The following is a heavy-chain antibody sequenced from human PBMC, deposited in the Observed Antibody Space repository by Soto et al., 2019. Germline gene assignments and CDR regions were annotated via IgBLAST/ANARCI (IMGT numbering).Heavy chain of an antibody. V-gene: IGHV3-15*01. CDR2: IKSKTDGGTP. CDR1: GFTFSNAW. D-gene: IGHD5-18*01. CDR3: TTGTWIQLWLPDL. J-gene: IGHJ5*02. Sequence: GSLRLSCAASGFTFSNAWMSWVRQAPGKGLEWVGHIKSKTDGGTPDYAAPVKGRFTISRDDSRNTLYLQMNSLNTEDTAVYYYTTGTWIQLWLPDLWGQGTLVTVSS.